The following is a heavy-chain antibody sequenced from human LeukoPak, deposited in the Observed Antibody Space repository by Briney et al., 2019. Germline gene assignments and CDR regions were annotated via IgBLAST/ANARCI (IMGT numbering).Heavy chain of an antibody. V-gene: IGHV3-74*01. J-gene: IGHJ4*02. D-gene: IGHD6-19*01. CDR1: GFTFSNYW. CDR2: INSDGSST. Sequence: GGSLRLSCAASGFTFSNYWMHWVRQAPGKGLVWVSRINSDGSSTTYADSVEGRFIISRDNAKNTLYLQMNSLRAEDTAVYYCARFFGWTDSSGLDYWGQGTLVTVSS. CDR3: ARFFGWTDSSGLDY.